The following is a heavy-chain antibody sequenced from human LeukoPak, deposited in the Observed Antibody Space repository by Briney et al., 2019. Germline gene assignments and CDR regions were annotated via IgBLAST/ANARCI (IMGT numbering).Heavy chain of an antibody. V-gene: IGHV3-53*01. CDR3: ARDAVSGDAFDI. Sequence: PGGSLRLSCAASGFTVSSNYMSWVRQAPGKGLEWVSVIYSGGSTYYADSVKGRFTISRDNAKNTLYLQMNSLGAEDTAVYYCARDAVSGDAFDIWGQGTMVTVSS. J-gene: IGHJ3*02. CDR1: GFTVSSNY. D-gene: IGHD3-22*01. CDR2: IYSGGST.